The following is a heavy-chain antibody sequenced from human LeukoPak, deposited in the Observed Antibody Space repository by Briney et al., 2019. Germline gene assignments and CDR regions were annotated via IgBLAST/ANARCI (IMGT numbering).Heavy chain of an antibody. CDR2: IKSKTDGGTV. J-gene: IGHJ4*02. CDR3: TTDPGNYEIF. Sequence: GGSLRLSCAASGLTFTNAWMSWVRQAPGKGLEWVGRIKSKTDGGTVDYAPPVKGRFTISRDDSRNTLTLEMNFLKTEDTAVYYCTTDPGNYEIFWGQGTLVSVSS. CDR1: GLTFTNAW. V-gene: IGHV3-15*01. D-gene: IGHD4-11*01.